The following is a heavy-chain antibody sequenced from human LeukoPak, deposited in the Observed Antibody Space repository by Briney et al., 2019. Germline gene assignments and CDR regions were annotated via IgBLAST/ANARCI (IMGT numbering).Heavy chain of an antibody. CDR3: AKDHGYCSSTSCYFGYYYYGMDV. J-gene: IGHJ6*02. D-gene: IGHD2-2*03. Sequence: GGSLRLSCAASGFTFSSYAMSWVRQAPGKGLEWVSAISGSGGSTYYADSVKGRFTISRDNSKNTLYLQMNSLRAEDTAVYYCAKDHGYCSSTSCYFGYYYYGMDVWGQGTTVTVSS. CDR1: GFTFSSYA. V-gene: IGHV3-23*01. CDR2: ISGSGGST.